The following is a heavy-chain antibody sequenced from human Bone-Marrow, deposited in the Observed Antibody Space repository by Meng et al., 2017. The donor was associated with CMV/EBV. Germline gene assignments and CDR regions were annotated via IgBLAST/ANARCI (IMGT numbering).Heavy chain of an antibody. CDR3: ARVASIAAPFDY. D-gene: IGHD6-13*01. J-gene: IGHJ4*02. Sequence: ASVKVSCKASGYTFTSYDINWVRQATGQGLEWMGWMNPNSGNTGYAQKFQGRVTMTRNTSISTAYMELSSLRSEDTAVYYCARVASIAAPFDYWGQGTLVTVSS. V-gene: IGHV1-8*01. CDR1: GYTFTSYD. CDR2: MNPNSGNT.